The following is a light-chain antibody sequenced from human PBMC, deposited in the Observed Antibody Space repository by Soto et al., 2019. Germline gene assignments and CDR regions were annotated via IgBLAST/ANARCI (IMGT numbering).Light chain of an antibody. Sequence: AIQLTQSPSSLSASVGDRVTITCRASQGISSALAWYQQXXXXAPKLLIYDASSLESGVPSRFSGSGSGTDFTLTISSLQPEDFATYYCQQFNNYRLTFGGGTKVEIK. CDR2: DAS. CDR1: QGISSA. CDR3: QQFNNYRLT. V-gene: IGKV1D-13*01. J-gene: IGKJ4*01.